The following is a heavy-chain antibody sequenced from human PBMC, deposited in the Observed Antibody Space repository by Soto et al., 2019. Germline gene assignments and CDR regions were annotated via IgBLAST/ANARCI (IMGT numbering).Heavy chain of an antibody. Sequence: SETLSLTCAVYGGSFSGYYWSWIRQPPGKGLEWIGEINHSGSTNYNPSLKSRVTISVDTSKNQFSLKLSSVTAADTAVYYCARDMAARPPWDYYYYGMDVWGQGTTVTVSS. CDR2: INHSGST. CDR1: GGSFSGYY. D-gene: IGHD6-6*01. J-gene: IGHJ6*02. CDR3: ARDMAARPPWDYYYYGMDV. V-gene: IGHV4-34*01.